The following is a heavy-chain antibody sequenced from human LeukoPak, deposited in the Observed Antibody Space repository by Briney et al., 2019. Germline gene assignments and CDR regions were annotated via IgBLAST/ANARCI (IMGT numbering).Heavy chain of an antibody. Sequence: GGSLRLSCAASGFTVGSNYMSWVRQAPGKGLEWVSVIYSGGSTYYADSVKGRFTISRDNSKNTLYLQMNSLRAEDTAVYYCARGWYSGSYYNSAFDIWGQGTMVTVSS. D-gene: IGHD1-26*01. CDR3: ARGWYSGSYYNSAFDI. V-gene: IGHV3-53*01. CDR2: IYSGGST. J-gene: IGHJ3*02. CDR1: GFTVGSNY.